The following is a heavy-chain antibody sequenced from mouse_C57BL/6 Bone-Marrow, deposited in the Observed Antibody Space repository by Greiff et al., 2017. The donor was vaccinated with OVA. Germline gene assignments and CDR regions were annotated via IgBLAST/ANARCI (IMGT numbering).Heavy chain of an antibody. Sequence: VKLQQPGAELVKPGASVKMSCKASGYTFTSYWITWVKQRPGQGLEWIGDIYPGSGSTNYNEKFKSKATLTVDTSSSTAYMQLSSLTSEDSAVYYCARSEDDYDVFDYWGQGTTLTVSS. CDR2: IYPGSGST. J-gene: IGHJ2*01. CDR1: GYTFTSYW. CDR3: ARSEDDYDVFDY. V-gene: IGHV1-55*01. D-gene: IGHD2-4*01.